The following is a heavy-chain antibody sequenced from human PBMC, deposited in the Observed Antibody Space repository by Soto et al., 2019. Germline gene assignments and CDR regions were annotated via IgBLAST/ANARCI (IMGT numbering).Heavy chain of an antibody. V-gene: IGHV5-51*01. D-gene: IGHD3-22*01. CDR3: ARTSPSDSSGYYLSPNWFDP. Sequence: GESLKISCKGSGYSFTNYWIGWVRQMPGNGLEWMGIIYPGDSDTRYSPSFQGHVTISADKSISTAYLQWSSLKASDTAMYYCARTSPSDSSGYYLSPNWFDPWGQGTLVTVSS. CDR1: GYSFTNYW. J-gene: IGHJ5*02. CDR2: IYPGDSDT.